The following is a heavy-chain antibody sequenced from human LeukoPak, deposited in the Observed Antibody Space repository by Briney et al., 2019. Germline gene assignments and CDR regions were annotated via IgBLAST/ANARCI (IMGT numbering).Heavy chain of an antibody. J-gene: IGHJ4*02. CDR2: ISSGGGSA. Sequence: GGSLRLSCAASGFTFSTYAMTWVRQAPGKGLEWVSGISSGGGSAYYADSVKGRFTISRDNSKNTWFLQMSSLRAEDTALYYCARDLENRAAGGTCVHWGQGTLVTVSS. V-gene: IGHV3-23*01. D-gene: IGHD6-13*01. CDR3: ARDLENRAAGGTCVH. CDR1: GFTFSTYA.